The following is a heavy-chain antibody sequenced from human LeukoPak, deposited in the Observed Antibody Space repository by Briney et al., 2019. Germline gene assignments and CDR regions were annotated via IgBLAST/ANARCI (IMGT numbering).Heavy chain of an antibody. V-gene: IGHV4-59*01. CDR1: GGSISSYY. CDR3: AREHPVGAGGVGAFDI. Sequence: PSETLSLTCTVSGGSISSYYWSWIRQPPGKGLEWIGYIYYSGSTNYNPSLKSRVTISVDTSKNQFSLKLSSVTAADTAVYYCAREHPVGAGGVGAFDIWGQGTMVTVSS. CDR2: IYYSGST. J-gene: IGHJ3*02. D-gene: IGHD1-26*01.